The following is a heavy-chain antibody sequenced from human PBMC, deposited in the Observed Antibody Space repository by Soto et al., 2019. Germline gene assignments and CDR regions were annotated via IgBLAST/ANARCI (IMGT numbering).Heavy chain of an antibody. D-gene: IGHD3-22*01. J-gene: IGHJ6*02. Sequence: EVQLLESGGGLAQPGGSLRLSCAASEFPFSTYAMSWVRQAPGKGLEWVSAIIGSGSTAYYADSVKGRFITSRDNSKNTLYLQMDSPRVEETVLYYCAKAASTITMMAGSRGLDVCGQGTRVTVSS. V-gene: IGHV3-23*01. CDR3: AKAASTITMMAGSRGLDV. CDR2: IIGSGSTA. CDR1: EFPFSTYA.